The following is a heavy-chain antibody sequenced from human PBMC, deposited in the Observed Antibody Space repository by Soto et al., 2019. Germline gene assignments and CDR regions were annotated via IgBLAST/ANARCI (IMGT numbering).Heavy chain of an antibody. V-gene: IGHV1-69*13. J-gene: IGHJ5*02. D-gene: IGHD4-17*01. CDR3: ARCMTTVTKRWFDP. Sequence: ASVKVSCKASGGTFSSYAISWVRQAPGQGLEWMGGIIPIFGTANYAQKFQGRVTITADESTSTAYMELSSLRSEDTAVYYCARCMTTVTKRWFDPWGHGTLLTVSS. CDR2: IIPIFGTA. CDR1: GGTFSSYA.